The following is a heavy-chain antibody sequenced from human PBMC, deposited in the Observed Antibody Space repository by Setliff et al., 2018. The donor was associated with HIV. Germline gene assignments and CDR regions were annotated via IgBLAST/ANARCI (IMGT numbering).Heavy chain of an antibody. J-gene: IGHJ5*02. Sequence: SETLSLTCAVSGYSISSNYYWGWIRQPPGKGLEWIGNIYHSGRTYYNPSLKSRVTISLDTSKNHFSLRLSSVTAADTAVYYCSRSYCGGDCSLVVDTNWFDPWGQGTLVTVSS. CDR3: SRSYCGGDCSLVVDTNWFDP. V-gene: IGHV4-38-2*01. CDR1: GYSISSNYY. D-gene: IGHD2-21*01. CDR2: IYHSGRT.